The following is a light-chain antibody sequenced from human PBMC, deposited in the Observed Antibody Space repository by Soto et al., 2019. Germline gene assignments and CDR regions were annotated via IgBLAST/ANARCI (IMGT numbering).Light chain of an antibody. CDR2: EGS. V-gene: IGLV2-23*01. Sequence: QSVLTQPASVYGSPGQSITISCTGTSSDDGSYNLLSWYQQHPGKAPKLMLYEGSKRPSGVSNRFSGSKSGNTASLTTSGLQAEDEADYYCCSYAGSSTYVFGTGTKVTVL. CDR1: SSDDGSYNL. J-gene: IGLJ1*01. CDR3: CSYAGSSTYV.